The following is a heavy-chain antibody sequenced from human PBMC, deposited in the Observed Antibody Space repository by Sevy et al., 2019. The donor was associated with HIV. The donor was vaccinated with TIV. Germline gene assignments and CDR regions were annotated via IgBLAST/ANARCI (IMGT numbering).Heavy chain of an antibody. CDR3: AREGEQRLVSNWFDP. J-gene: IGHJ5*02. D-gene: IGHD6-13*01. Sequence: GGSLRRSCAASGFTFSSYWMHWVRQAPGKGLVWVSRINRDGSSTSYADSVKGRFTISRDNAKNTLYLQMNSLRAEDTDVYYCAREGEQRLVSNWFDPWGQGTLVTVSS. CDR1: GFTFSSYW. V-gene: IGHV3-74*01. CDR2: INRDGSST.